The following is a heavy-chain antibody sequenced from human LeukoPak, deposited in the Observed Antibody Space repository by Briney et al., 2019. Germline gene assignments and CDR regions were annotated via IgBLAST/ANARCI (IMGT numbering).Heavy chain of an antibody. CDR3: ARASGHCYGDNCFYFFDL. CDR2: INTKNGDT. Sequence: RASVKVSCKASGYTLTYNNISWVRQAPGQGLEWMGWINTKNGDTNYAQKLQGRVTMTTDTSTNTAYMELRSLRSDDTAVYYCARASGHCYGDNCFYFFDLWGQGFLVTVSS. V-gene: IGHV1-18*01. D-gene: IGHD2-21*01. J-gene: IGHJ4*02. CDR1: GYTLTYNN.